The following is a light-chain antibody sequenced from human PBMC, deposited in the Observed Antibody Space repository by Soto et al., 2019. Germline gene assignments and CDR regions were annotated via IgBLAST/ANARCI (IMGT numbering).Light chain of an antibody. J-gene: IGKJ1*01. CDR3: QQSYRTPWT. CDR1: QSISSY. CDR2: AAS. Sequence: DIQMTQAPSSLSASVGDRVTITCLASQSISSYLNWYQQKPGKAPKLLFDAASSLQSGVPSRFSGSGSGTDFTLTISSLQPEDFATYYCQQSYRTPWTFGQGTKVEIK. V-gene: IGKV1-39*01.